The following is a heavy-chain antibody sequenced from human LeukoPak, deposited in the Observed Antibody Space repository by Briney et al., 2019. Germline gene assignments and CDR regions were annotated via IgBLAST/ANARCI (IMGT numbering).Heavy chain of an antibody. Sequence: SETLSLTCIVSGDSIRTTSFWGWIRQPPGMGLEWIASASHSGINYYNPSLRSRVIVSADTSKNQFSLRLTSVTAADTAVYYCARRGGHSWDVGNWFDPWGQGILVTVSS. CDR3: ARRGGHSWDVGNWFDP. D-gene: IGHD6-13*01. J-gene: IGHJ5*02. V-gene: IGHV4-39*01. CDR2: ASHSGIN. CDR1: GDSIRTTSF.